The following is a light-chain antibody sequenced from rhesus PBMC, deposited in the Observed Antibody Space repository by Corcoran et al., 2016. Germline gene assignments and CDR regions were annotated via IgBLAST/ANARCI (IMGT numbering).Light chain of an antibody. V-gene: IGLV2-32*02. CDR2: EVS. Sequence: QAALTQLRSVSGSPGQSVTISCTGTSSDIGDYNYVSWYQQHPGTAPKLIIYEVSQRPSGVSDRFSGSNAGNTASLTISGLQAEDEADYHCNSYAGSDTFVFGSGTKLTVL. CDR3: NSYAGSDTFV. CDR1: SSDIGDYNY. J-gene: IGLJ6*01.